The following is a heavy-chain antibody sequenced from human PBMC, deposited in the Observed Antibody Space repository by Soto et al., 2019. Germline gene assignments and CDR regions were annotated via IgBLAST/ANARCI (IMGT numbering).Heavy chain of an antibody. D-gene: IGHD4-17*01. CDR3: ARFRTTVVTSPYFDY. Sequence: VASVKVSCKASGGTFSSYTISWVRQAPGQGLEWMGGIIPIFGTANYAQKFQGRVTITADESTSTAYMELSSLRSEDTAVYYCARFRTTVVTSPYFDYWGQGTLVTVSS. CDR2: IIPIFGTA. CDR1: GGTFSSYT. V-gene: IGHV1-69*13. J-gene: IGHJ4*02.